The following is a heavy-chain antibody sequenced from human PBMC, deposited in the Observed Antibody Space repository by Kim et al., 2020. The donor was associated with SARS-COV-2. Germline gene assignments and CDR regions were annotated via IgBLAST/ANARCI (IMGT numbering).Heavy chain of an antibody. J-gene: IGHJ6*03. V-gene: IGHV3-48*02. CDR2: ISSSSRAK. CDR3: ARDGIIGTEPSLFGMDV. Sequence: GGSLRLSCAASGFNFGDHSMNVVRQAPGKGLEWISYISSSSRAKNYADSVKGRFTISRDNAKNSLFLHMNSLRDEDSAVYFCARDGIIGTEPSLFGMDV. CDR1: GFNFGDHS. D-gene: IGHD1-7*01.